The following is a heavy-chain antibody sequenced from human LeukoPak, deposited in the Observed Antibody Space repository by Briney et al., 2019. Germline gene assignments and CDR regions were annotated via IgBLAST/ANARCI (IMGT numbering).Heavy chain of an antibody. CDR2: INAGNGNT. CDR1: GYTFTSYA. V-gene: IGHV1-3*01. CDR3: ASIYGSGSYPEI. J-gene: IGHJ4*02. D-gene: IGHD3-10*01. Sequence: ASVKVSCKASGYTFTSYAMHWVRQAPGQRLEWMGWINAGNGNTKYSQKFQGRVTITRDTSASTAYMELSGLRSEDTAVYYCASIYGSGSYPEIWGQGTLVTVSS.